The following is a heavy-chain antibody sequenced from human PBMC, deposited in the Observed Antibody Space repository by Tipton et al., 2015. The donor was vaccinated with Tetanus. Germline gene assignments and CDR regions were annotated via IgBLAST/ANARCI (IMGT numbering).Heavy chain of an antibody. CDR2: IGANGGSP. J-gene: IGHJ4*02. CDR1: GFSFSSYA. Sequence: GSLRLSCAASGFSFSSYAMTWVRQAPGKGLEWVSSIGANGGSPSYADSVKGRFTVSRDNSKNTLDLQMNSLRVEDTAIYYCAKATIGTSYDFWSGHYEAPPELANFDYWGQGTLVTVSS. V-gene: IGHV3-23*01. D-gene: IGHD3-3*01. CDR3: AKATIGTSYDFWSGHYEAPPELANFDY.